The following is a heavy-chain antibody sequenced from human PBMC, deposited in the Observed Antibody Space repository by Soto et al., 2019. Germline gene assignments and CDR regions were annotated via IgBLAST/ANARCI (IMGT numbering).Heavy chain of an antibody. CDR3: TTVLSYYDFWSGYYPLDY. Sequence: DAPLVESGGVVVEPGVSLRLFCAASGYTFSNAWMKCVRQAPGKGLECVARIKSKTDGGTTDYSARVKGRFTISRDDSKNTLYLQMNSLKTEDTAVYYCTTVLSYYDFWSGYYPLDYWGQGTLVTVSS. V-gene: IGHV3-15*07. D-gene: IGHD3-3*01. CDR1: GYTFSNAW. J-gene: IGHJ4*02. CDR2: IKSKTDGGTT.